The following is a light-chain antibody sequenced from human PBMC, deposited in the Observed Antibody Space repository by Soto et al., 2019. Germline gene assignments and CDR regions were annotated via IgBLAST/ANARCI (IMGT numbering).Light chain of an antibody. CDR2: GAS. CDR1: QSVNSDY. J-gene: IGKJ5*01. CDR3: LHYGGSPLT. V-gene: IGKV3-20*01. Sequence: ETVLTQSPATLSLSPGERATLSCRASQSVNSDYLALFQQKPGQAPSLLIYGASTRTTGIPDRFSGSGSGTDFTLTIGRLEPGDFAVYYCLHYGGSPLTFGQGTRLENK.